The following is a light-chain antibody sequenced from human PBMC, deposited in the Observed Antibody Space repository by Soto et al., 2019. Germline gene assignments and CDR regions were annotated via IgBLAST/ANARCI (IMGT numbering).Light chain of an antibody. CDR1: QSIRDIH. CDR3: QHYGGLSWT. Sequence: EIVLTQSPGTLSLSPGERATLSCKTSQSIRDIHLAWYQQKSGQAPRLLIFGSSIRMTDIPGRFSGSGSGTDFTLTISRLEPEDFAMYYCQHYGGLSWTFGQGTKVDIK. V-gene: IGKV3-20*01. CDR2: GSS. J-gene: IGKJ1*01.